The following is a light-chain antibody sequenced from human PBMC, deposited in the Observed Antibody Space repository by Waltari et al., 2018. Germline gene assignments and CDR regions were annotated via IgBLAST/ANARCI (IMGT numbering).Light chain of an antibody. Sequence: EIVLTQSPATLSLSPGERATLSCRASQSVSSYLAWYQPNHGQAPRLLIYDASNRATGIPARFSGSGSGTDFTLTISSLEPEDFAVYYCQQRSNWPAITFGQGTRLEIK. V-gene: IGKV3-11*01. CDR2: DAS. J-gene: IGKJ5*01. CDR1: QSVSSY. CDR3: QQRSNWPAIT.